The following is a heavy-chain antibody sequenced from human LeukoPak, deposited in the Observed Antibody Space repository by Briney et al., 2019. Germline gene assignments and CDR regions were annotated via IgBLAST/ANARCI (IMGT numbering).Heavy chain of an antibody. Sequence: GGSLGLSCAASGFTFSNYWMHWVRQAPGRRLVWVSLIYSNGSSTNYADSVKGRFTIYRDNAKNTLYLQMNSLRAEDTAVYYCARDYGDAFDVWGQGTMVTVSS. V-gene: IGHV3-74*01. J-gene: IGHJ3*01. CDR2: IYSNGSST. CDR1: GFTFSNYW. D-gene: IGHD4-17*01. CDR3: ARDYGDAFDV.